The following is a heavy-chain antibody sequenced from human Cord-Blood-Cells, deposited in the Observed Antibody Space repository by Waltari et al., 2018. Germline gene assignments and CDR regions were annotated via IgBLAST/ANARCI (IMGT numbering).Heavy chain of an antibody. V-gene: IGHV3-30-3*01. CDR1: GFTFSSYA. CDR3: ASPKLTGDHDAFDI. J-gene: IGHJ3*02. D-gene: IGHD7-27*01. CDR2: ISYDGSNK. Sequence: ESGGGVVQPGRSLRLSCSASGFTFSSYAMHWVRQAPGKGLEWVAVISYDGSNKYYADSVKGRFTISRDNSKNTLYLQMNSLRAEDTAVYYCASPKLTGDHDAFDIWGQGTMVTVSS.